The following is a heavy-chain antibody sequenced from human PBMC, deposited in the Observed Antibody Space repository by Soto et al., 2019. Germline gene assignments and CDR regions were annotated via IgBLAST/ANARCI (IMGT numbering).Heavy chain of an antibody. CDR1: GDSVSSNSAA. D-gene: IGHD6-19*01. V-gene: IGHV6-1*01. CDR2: TYYRSKWYN. J-gene: IGHJ5*02. Sequence: PSQTLSLTCAISGDSVSSNSAAWNWIRQSPSRGLEWLGRTYYRSKWYNDYAVSVKSRITINPDTSKNQFSLQLNSVTPEDTAVYYCARDMYSSDYCVKWFEPWGQGTLVTVSS. CDR3: ARDMYSSDYCVKWFEP.